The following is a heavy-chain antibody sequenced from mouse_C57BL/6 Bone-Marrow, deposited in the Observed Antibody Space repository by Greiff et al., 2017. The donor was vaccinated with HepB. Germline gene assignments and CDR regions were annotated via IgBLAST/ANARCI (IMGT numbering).Heavy chain of an antibody. CDR1: GYTFTDHT. CDR3: ARAGAYYGYEGDFDY. CDR2: IYPRDGST. J-gene: IGHJ2*01. V-gene: IGHV1-78*01. D-gene: IGHD2-9*01. Sequence: QVQLQQSDAELVKPGASVKISCKVSGYTFTDHTIHWMKQRPEQGLEWIGYIYPRDGSTKYNEKFKGKATLTADKSSSTAYMQLNSLTSEDSAVYYGARAGAYYGYEGDFDYWGQGTTLTVSS.